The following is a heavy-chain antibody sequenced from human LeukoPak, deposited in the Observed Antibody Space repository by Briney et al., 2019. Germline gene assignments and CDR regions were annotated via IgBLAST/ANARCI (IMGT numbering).Heavy chain of an antibody. Sequence: PGGSLRLSCGASGFTFTNAWMTWVRQCPGMGLEWVGRIKSKTNGGTSDYAAHVKGRFTVSRDDSKNTLYLQMNSLKPEDTAMYYCTTHSVTVTGTHFWGQGALVTVSS. V-gene: IGHV3-15*07. CDR2: IKSKTNGGTS. J-gene: IGHJ4*01. CDR1: GFTFTNAW. D-gene: IGHD6-19*01. CDR3: TTHSVTVTGTHF.